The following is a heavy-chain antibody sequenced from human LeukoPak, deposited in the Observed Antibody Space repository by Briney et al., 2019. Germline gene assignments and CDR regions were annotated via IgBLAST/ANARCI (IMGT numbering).Heavy chain of an antibody. D-gene: IGHD3-10*01. V-gene: IGHV4-61*02. CDR2: IYTSGST. CDR1: GNSISSGDNY. CDR3: ARQKGYYGSGSYSIDY. J-gene: IGHJ4*02. Sequence: SQTLSLTCTVSGNSISSGDNYWSWIRQPAGKGLEWIGRIYTSGSTNYNPSLKSRVTISGDTSKNQFPLRLSSVTAADTAVYYCARQKGYYGSGSYSIDYWGQGTLVTVSS.